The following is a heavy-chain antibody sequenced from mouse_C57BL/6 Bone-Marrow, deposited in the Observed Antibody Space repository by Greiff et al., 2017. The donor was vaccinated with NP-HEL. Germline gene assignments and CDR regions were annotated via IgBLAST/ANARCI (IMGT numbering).Heavy chain of an antibody. CDR3: TTDSWFAY. Sequence: EVQLQQSGAELVRPGASVKLSCTASGFNIKDDYMHWVKQRPEQGLEWIGWIDPENGDTEYASKFQGKATITADTSSNTAYLQLSSLTSEDTAVYDCTTDSWFAYWGQGTLVTVSA. J-gene: IGHJ3*01. CDR1: GFNIKDDY. CDR2: IDPENGDT. V-gene: IGHV14-4*01.